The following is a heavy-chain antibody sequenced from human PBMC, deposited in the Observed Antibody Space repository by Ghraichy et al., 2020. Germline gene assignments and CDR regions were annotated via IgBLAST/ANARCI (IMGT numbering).Heavy chain of an antibody. Sequence: GESLNISCAASGFTFSTYTMSWVRQAPGKGLEWVSTITSDGKNIYYADSVKGRFTVSRDNAKNSLDLQMNSLRAEDTAVYYCSGGWLLLWGQGTLVTVSS. D-gene: IGHD5-24*01. V-gene: IGHV3-21*01. J-gene: IGHJ4*02. CDR2: ITSDGKNI. CDR1: GFTFSTYT. CDR3: SGGWLLL.